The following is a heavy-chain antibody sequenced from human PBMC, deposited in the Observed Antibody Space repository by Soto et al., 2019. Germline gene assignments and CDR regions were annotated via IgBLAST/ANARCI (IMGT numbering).Heavy chain of an antibody. CDR2: ISYDGSNK. D-gene: IGHD4-4*01. CDR1: GFTFSSYA. V-gene: IGHV3-30-3*01. J-gene: IGHJ6*02. CDR3: ARKGLQDYYYYGMDV. Sequence: QVQLVESGGGVVQHGRSLRISCAASGFTFSSYAMHWVRQAPGKGLEWVAVISYDGSNKYYADSVKSRFTISRDNSKNTLYRKMNSLRAEDTAVYYCARKGLQDYYYYGMDVWGQGTPVTVSS.